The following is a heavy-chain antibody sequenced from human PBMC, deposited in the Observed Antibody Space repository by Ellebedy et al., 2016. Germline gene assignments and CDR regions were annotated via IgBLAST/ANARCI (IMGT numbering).Heavy chain of an antibody. Sequence: GGSLRLSXAASGFTFSSYSMNWVRQAPGKGLEWVSYISSSSSTIYYADSVKGRFTISRDNAKNSLYLQMNSLRAEDTAVYYCAREAPAPRGGSEGFDYWGQGTLVTVSS. V-gene: IGHV3-48*04. D-gene: IGHD1-26*01. CDR2: ISSSSSTI. J-gene: IGHJ4*02. CDR1: GFTFSSYS. CDR3: AREAPAPRGGSEGFDY.